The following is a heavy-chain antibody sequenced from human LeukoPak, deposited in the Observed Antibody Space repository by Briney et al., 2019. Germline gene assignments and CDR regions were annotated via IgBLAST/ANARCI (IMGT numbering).Heavy chain of an antibody. Sequence: GSLRLSCAASGFNFDDYGMSWVRQAPGKGLGWVSGIHWNGDRTGYAESVKGRFTISRDNAKNSLYLQMNSLRVEDTAVYYCTKEFYGDYLWGQGTLVTVSS. D-gene: IGHD4-17*01. V-gene: IGHV3-20*04. J-gene: IGHJ4*02. CDR1: GFNFDDYG. CDR2: IHWNGDRT. CDR3: TKEFYGDYL.